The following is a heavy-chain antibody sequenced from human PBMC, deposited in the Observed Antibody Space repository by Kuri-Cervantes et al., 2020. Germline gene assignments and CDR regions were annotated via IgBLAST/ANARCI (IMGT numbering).Heavy chain of an antibody. V-gene: IGHV3-53*05. CDR3: AKGNWYFDL. CDR2: IYSGGST. CDR1: GFTVSSNY. Sequence: GESLKISCAASGFTVSSNYMSWVRQAPGKGLEWVSVIYSGGSTYYADSVKGRFTISRDNAKNSLYLQMNSLRAEDTALYYCAKGNWYFDLWGRGTLVTVSS. J-gene: IGHJ2*01.